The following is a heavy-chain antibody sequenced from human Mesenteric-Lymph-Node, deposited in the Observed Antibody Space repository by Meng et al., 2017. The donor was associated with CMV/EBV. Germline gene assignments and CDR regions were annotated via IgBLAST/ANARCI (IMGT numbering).Heavy chain of an antibody. CDR1: GFAFTYYG. D-gene: IGHD2-21*01. Sequence: GGSLRLSCVASGFAFTYYGIHWVRQAPGKGLEWVTFIHSSGDEKYYADSVQGRFTISRDDSTNTVYLQMNSLRAEDSAVYYCAKDRAHSTPGPLYYYYRGMDVWGQGTTVTVSS. J-gene: IGHJ6*02. CDR2: IHSSGDEK. V-gene: IGHV3-30*02. CDR3: AKDRAHSTPGPLYYYYRGMDV.